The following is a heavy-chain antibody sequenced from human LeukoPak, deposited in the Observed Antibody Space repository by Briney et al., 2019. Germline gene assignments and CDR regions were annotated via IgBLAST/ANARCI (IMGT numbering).Heavy chain of an antibody. Sequence: EASVKVSCKASGDTFSSYAISWVRQAPGQGLEWMGGIIPMFDTSNYAQKFQGRVTITADKSTSTAYMELSSLRSEDTAVYYCARSITMTVVWDAFDMWGQGTMVTVSS. CDR1: GDTFSSYA. V-gene: IGHV1-69*06. CDR3: ARSITMTVVWDAFDM. CDR2: IIPMFDTS. J-gene: IGHJ3*02. D-gene: IGHD3-22*01.